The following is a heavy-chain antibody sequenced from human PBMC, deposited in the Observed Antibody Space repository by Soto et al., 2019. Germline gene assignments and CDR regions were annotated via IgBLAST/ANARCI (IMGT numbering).Heavy chain of an antibody. CDR1: VFTFSSYA. CDR3: AKASIAAAGYTDYYYSMEV. J-gene: IGHJ6*02. CDR2: ISGSGGST. V-gene: IGHV3-23*01. D-gene: IGHD6-13*01. Sequence: GGSLRLSCASSVFTFSSYAMSCVRQSPGKWLEWVSAISGSGGSTYYADSVKGRFTISRDNSKNTLYLQMNSLRAEDTAVYYCAKASIAAAGYTDYYYSMEVWGPGTTVTVSS.